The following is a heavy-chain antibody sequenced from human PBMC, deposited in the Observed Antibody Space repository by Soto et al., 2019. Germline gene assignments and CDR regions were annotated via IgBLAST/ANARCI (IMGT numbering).Heavy chain of an antibody. CDR3: ARALDYYYGMDV. CDR1: GFTVSSNY. CDR2: IYSGGST. Sequence: EVQLVETGGGLIQPGGSLRLSCAASGFTVSSNYMSWVRQAPGKGLEWVSVIYSGGSTYYADSVKGRFTISRDNSKNTLYLQMNSRRAEDTAVYYFARALDYYYGMDVWGQGTTVTVAS. V-gene: IGHV3-53*02. J-gene: IGHJ6*02.